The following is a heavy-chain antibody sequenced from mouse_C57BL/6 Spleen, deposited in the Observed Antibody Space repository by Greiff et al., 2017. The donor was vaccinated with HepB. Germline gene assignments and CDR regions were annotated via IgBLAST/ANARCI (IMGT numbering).Heavy chain of an antibody. J-gene: IGHJ4*01. CDR1: GYAFSSYW. Sequence: QVQLKESGAELVKPGASVKISCKASGYAFSSYWMNWVKQRPGKGLEWIGQIYPGDGDTNYNGKFKGKATLTADKSSSTAYMQLSSLTSEDSAVYFCARRPYYSNYNYAMDYWGQGTSDTVSS. D-gene: IGHD2-5*01. V-gene: IGHV1-80*01. CDR2: IYPGDGDT. CDR3: ARRPYYSNYNYAMDY.